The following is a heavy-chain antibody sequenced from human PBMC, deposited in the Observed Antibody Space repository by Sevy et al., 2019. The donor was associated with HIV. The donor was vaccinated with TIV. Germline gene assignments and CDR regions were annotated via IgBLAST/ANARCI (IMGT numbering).Heavy chain of an antibody. D-gene: IGHD3-9*01. CDR2: MNPNSGNT. CDR1: GYTFTSYD. J-gene: IGHJ6*02. CDR3: GRVRSVRGDILTGYYIEDYYYYGMDV. Sequence: ASVKVSCKASGYTFTSYDINWVRQATGQGLEWMGWMNPNSGNTGYAQKFQGRVTMTRNTSISTAYMELSSLRSEDTAVYYCGRVRSVRGDILTGYYIEDYYYYGMDVWGQGTTVTVSS. V-gene: IGHV1-8*01.